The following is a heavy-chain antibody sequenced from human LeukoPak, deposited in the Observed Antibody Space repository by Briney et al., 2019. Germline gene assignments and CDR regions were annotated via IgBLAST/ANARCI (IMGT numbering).Heavy chain of an antibody. J-gene: IGHJ5*02. Sequence: RPSETLSLTCAVYVGSFSGYYWSWIRQPPGKGLEWIGEINHSGSTNYNPSLKSRVTISVDTSKNQFSLKLSSVTAADTAVYYCARGRKIVLTWGQGTLVTVSS. V-gene: IGHV4-34*01. CDR2: INHSGST. CDR3: ARGRKIVLT. CDR1: VGSFSGYY. D-gene: IGHD2/OR15-2a*01.